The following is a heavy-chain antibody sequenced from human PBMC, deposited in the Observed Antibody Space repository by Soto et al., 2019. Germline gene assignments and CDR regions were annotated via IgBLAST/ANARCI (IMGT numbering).Heavy chain of an antibody. J-gene: IGHJ4*02. CDR2: IDPSDSQT. CDR3: ARQIYDSDSGPNFQYYFDS. CDR1: GYSFAGYW. V-gene: IGHV5-10-1*01. D-gene: IGHD3-22*01. Sequence: ESLNISGKGSGYSFAGYWITWVGQMPGKGLEWMRRIDPSDSQTYYSPSFRGHVTISAAKSITTVFLQWSSLGASDTAMYYCARQIYDSDSGPNFQYYFDSWGQGTLVTVSS.